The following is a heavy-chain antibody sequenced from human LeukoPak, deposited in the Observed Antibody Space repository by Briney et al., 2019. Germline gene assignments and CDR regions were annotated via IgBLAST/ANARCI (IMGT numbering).Heavy chain of an antibody. Sequence: SETLSLTCAAYGGSFSEYYWNWIRQPPGKGLEWIGEISHSGSNSYNPSLRSRVTILVDTSKHQFSLRLNSVTAADTAVYYCAPGITKPDPIVVVPAAIRVAQAFDSWGPGNLVTVSS. V-gene: IGHV4-34*01. CDR1: GGSFSEYY. CDR2: ISHSGSN. J-gene: IGHJ4*02. CDR3: APGITKPDPIVVVPAAIRVAQAFDS. D-gene: IGHD2-2*01.